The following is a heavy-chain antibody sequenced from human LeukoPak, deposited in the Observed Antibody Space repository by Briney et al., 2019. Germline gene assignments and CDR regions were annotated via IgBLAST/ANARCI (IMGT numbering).Heavy chain of an antibody. V-gene: IGHV3-74*01. Sequence: PGGSLTLSCAASGFTFSNYWMHWVRQAPAKGLVWVSRINSDGSSTTYADSVKGRFTISRDNGQNTLYLQMNSLRAEDTAVYYCAREGRGYSYAFEYWGQGTLVTVSS. CDR2: INSDGSST. D-gene: IGHD5-18*01. J-gene: IGHJ4*02. CDR1: GFTFSNYW. CDR3: AREGRGYSYAFEY.